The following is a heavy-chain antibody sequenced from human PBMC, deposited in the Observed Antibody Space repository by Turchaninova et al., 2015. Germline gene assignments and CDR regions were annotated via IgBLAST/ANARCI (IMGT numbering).Heavy chain of an antibody. CDR2: SYWDDDK. CDR3: AHRDYDILTGYSYFDY. CDR1: GFSLSTSGVG. D-gene: IGHD3-9*01. V-gene: IGHV2-5*02. Sequence: QITLKESGPTLVKPTQTLTLTCTSSGFSLSTSGVGVGWIRQPPGKALEWRALSYWDDDKRYSPSLKSRLTITKDTSKNQVVLTMTNMDPVDTATYYCAHRDYDILTGYSYFDYWGQGTLVTVSS. J-gene: IGHJ4*02.